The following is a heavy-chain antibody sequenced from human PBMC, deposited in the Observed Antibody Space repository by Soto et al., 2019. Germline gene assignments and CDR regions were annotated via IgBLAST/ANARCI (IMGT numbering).Heavy chain of an antibody. CDR3: ARARRGAPYYYTMDP. D-gene: IGHD3-10*01. CDR1: GFTFSSYA. V-gene: IGHV3-23*01. Sequence: GGSLRLSCIASGFTFSSYAMTWVRQAPGKGLEWVSDISGSGGITYYADSVKGRFTISRDNSKNTLNLQMNSLRADDTAVYYCARARRGAPYYYTMDPWGQGTTVTV. J-gene: IGHJ6*02. CDR2: ISGSGGIT.